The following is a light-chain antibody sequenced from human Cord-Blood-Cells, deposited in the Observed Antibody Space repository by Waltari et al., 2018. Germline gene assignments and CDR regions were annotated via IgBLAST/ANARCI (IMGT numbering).Light chain of an antibody. V-gene: IGKV1-5*01. Sequence: DIQMTQSPSTLSASVGDRVPIPCRANQSISSWLAWYQKKPGKAPKLLIYDASNLESGVPSRFSGSGSGTEFTLTISSLQPDDFATYYCQQYNSYSWTFGQGTKVEIK. CDR2: DAS. CDR3: QQYNSYSWT. J-gene: IGKJ1*01. CDR1: QSISSW.